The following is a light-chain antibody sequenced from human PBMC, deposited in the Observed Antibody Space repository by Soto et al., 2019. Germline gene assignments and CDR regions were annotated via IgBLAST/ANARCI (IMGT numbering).Light chain of an antibody. CDR3: SSYASSRDVF. CDR1: SSDVGGYNY. V-gene: IGLV2-14*01. CDR2: EVS. Sequence: QSVLTQPASVSGSPGQSITISCTGTSSDVGGYNYVSWYQQYPGKVPKLMIYEVSNRPSGVSNRFSGSKSGNTASLTISGLQAEDEADYYCSSYASSRDVFFGGGTKLTVL. J-gene: IGLJ2*01.